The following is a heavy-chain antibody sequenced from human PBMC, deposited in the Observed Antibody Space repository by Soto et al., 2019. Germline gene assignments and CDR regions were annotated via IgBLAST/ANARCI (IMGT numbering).Heavy chain of an antibody. J-gene: IGHJ4*02. Sequence: GGSLRLSCAASGFTFNTYAMNWVRQAPGKGLEWVSTISVSGDSAYFTDSVRGRFTISRDNSKNTVYLQMNSLRADDTAMYYCATRHLSYCSGGTCNPFDFWGQGTLVTVSS. D-gene: IGHD2-15*01. CDR2: ISVSGDSA. V-gene: IGHV3-23*01. CDR3: ATRHLSYCSGGTCNPFDF. CDR1: GFTFNTYA.